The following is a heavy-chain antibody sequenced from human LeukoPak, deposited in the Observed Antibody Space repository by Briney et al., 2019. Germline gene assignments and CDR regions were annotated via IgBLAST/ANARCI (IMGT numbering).Heavy chain of an antibody. Sequence: QPGGSLRLSCAASGFTFSSYAMNWVRQAPGKGLEWVSTITGSGGSTFYANSVKGRFTISRDNSKNTLYLQMNSLRAEDTATYFCARSVAVAGREDFWGQGTLVTVSS. D-gene: IGHD6-19*01. V-gene: IGHV3-23*01. CDR1: GFTFSSYA. CDR3: ARSVAVAGREDF. J-gene: IGHJ4*02. CDR2: ITGSGGST.